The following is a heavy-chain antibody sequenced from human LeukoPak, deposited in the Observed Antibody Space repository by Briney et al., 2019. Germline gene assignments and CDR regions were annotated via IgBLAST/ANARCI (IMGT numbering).Heavy chain of an antibody. J-gene: IGHJ4*02. CDR3: ARAGWGSPFDY. D-gene: IGHD3-16*01. Sequence: TPSETLSLTCTVSGGSISSYYWSWIRQPPGKGLEWIGYIYYSGSTNYNPSLKSRVTISVDTSKNQFSLKLSPVTAADTAVYYCARAGWGSPFDYWGQGTLVTVSS. CDR2: IYYSGST. V-gene: IGHV4-59*01. CDR1: GGSISSYY.